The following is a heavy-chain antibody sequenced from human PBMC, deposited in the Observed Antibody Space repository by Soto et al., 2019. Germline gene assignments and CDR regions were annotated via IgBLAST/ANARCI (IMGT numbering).Heavy chain of an antibody. D-gene: IGHD1-26*01. CDR3: AKDQYSGSPGKPDY. V-gene: IGHV3-23*01. CDR2: ISGSGGST. Sequence: GGSLRLSCAASGFPFSSYAMSWVRQAPGKGLEWVSAISGSGGSTYYADSVKGRFTISRDNSKNTLYLQMNSLRAEDTAVYYCAKDQYSGSPGKPDYWGQGTLVTVSS. CDR1: GFPFSSYA. J-gene: IGHJ4*02.